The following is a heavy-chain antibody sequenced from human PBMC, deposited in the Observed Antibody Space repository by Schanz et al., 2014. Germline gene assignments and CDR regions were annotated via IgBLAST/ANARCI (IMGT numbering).Heavy chain of an antibody. CDR1: GFTFFTYN. V-gene: IGHV3-48*02. CDR2: IGSSSTTM. Sequence: EVYLVESGGGLVQPGGSLRLSCAASGFTFFTYNMNWVRQGPGGGLEWITYIGSSSTTMYYADSVKGRFTISRDNAKNSLYLKMNSLRDEDTAVYYCASADYTNYFDYWGQGTLVTVSS. CDR3: ASADYTNYFDY. D-gene: IGHD4-4*01. J-gene: IGHJ4*02.